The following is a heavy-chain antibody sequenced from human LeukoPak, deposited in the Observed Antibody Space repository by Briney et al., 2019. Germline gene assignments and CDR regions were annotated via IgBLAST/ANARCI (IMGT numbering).Heavy chain of an antibody. Sequence: PGGSLRLSCAASGFTFNNSAISWVRQTPGKGLEWVSTISTSDGSTFFADSVKGRLTIPRDNSKNTLFLQMNSLRAEDTALYYCTKFDYWGQGALVTVSS. CDR3: TKFDY. V-gene: IGHV3-23*01. J-gene: IGHJ4*02. CDR2: ISTSDGST. CDR1: GFTFNNSA.